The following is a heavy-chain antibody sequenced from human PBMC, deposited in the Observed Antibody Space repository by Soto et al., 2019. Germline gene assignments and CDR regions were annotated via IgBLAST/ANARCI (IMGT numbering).Heavy chain of an antibody. CDR3: ARDKYDFWSGYYPITGMDV. Sequence: SVKVSCKASGYTFTGYYMHWVRQAPGQGLEWMGWINPNSGGTNYAQKFQGWVTMTRDTSISTAYMELSRLRSDDTAVYYCARDKYDFWSGYYPITGMDVWGQGTTVTVSS. V-gene: IGHV1-2*04. CDR2: INPNSGGT. D-gene: IGHD3-3*01. J-gene: IGHJ6*02. CDR1: GYTFTGYY.